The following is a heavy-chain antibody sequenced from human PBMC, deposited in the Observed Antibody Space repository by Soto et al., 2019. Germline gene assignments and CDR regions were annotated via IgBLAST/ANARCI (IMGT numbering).Heavy chain of an antibody. CDR1: GFTFENYW. V-gene: IGHV3-7*05. CDR3: PRDENYRYSTVYYDVFDI. D-gene: IGHD3-16*02. CDR2: IRKAGTQE. J-gene: IGHJ3*02. Sequence: DVQLMESGGGLVQPGGSLRLSCAASGFTFENYWMTWVRQAPGKGREWVANIRKAGTQEQYVDSVEGRFSVSRDNARAALYLQRNSMRIEDTAVYYWPRDENYRYSTVYYDVFDIWGQGTMVTVSP.